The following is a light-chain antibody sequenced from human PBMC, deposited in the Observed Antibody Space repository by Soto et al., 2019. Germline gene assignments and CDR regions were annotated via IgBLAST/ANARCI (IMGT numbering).Light chain of an antibody. J-gene: IGKJ1*01. CDR1: QSLVYSYGNPY. V-gene: IGKV2-30*01. CDR3: LQHTHWPWT. CDR2: KVS. Sequence: DVVMTQSPLSLPVTLGQPASISCRSSQSLVYSYGNPYLHWFQQRPGQSPRRLIHKVSIRDSGVPDRFSGSGSGTDFTLKISRVEPEDVGVYYCLQHTHWPWTFGQGTKV.